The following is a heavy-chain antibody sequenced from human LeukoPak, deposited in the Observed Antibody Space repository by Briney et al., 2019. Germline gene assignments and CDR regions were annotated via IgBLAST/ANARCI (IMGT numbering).Heavy chain of an antibody. CDR1: GYTFTGYY. V-gene: IGHV1-8*02. CDR2: MNPNSGNT. J-gene: IGHJ4*02. D-gene: IGHD6-6*01. Sequence: ASVKVSCKASGYTFTGYYMHWVRQATGQGLEWMGWMNPNSGNTGYAQKFQGRVTMTRNTSISTAYMELSSLRSEDTAVYYCARGTGVLSLYSSSVVDYWGQGTLVTVSS. CDR3: ARGTGVLSLYSSSVVDY.